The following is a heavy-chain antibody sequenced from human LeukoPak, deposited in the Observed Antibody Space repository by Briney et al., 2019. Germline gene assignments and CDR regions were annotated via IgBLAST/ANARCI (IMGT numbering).Heavy chain of an antibody. CDR2: INHSGST. CDR1: GASFSGYY. CDR3: ARGRDNNGFPFFGS. J-gene: IGHJ5*02. D-gene: IGHD2-8*01. V-gene: IGHV4-34*01. Sequence: SETLSLTCAVYGASFSGYYWSWIRQPPGKGLERIGEINHSGSTNYNPSLKSRVTISADTCKNQLSLKLSSVTPADTAVYYCARGRDNNGFPFFGSWGQGTLVIVSS.